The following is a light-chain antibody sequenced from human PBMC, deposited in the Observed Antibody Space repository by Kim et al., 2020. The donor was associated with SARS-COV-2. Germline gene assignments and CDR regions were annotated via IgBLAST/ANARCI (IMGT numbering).Light chain of an antibody. CDR2: GKN. CDR1: SLRSYY. CDR3: NSRDSSGNHWV. Sequence: ALGQTVRITCQGDSLRSYYASWYQQKPGQAPVLVIYGKNNRPSGIPDRFSGSSSGNTASLTIPGAQAEDEADYFCNSRDSSGNHWVFGGGTQLTVL. J-gene: IGLJ3*02. V-gene: IGLV3-19*01.